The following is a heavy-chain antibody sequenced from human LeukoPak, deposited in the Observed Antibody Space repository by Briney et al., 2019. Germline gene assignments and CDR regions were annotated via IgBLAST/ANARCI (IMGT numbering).Heavy chain of an antibody. V-gene: IGHV4-39*01. CDR1: GGSISSSGYY. J-gene: IGHJ3*02. CDR2: IYYSGST. Sequence: NPSGTLSLTCTVSGGSISSSGYYWGWIRQPPGKGLEWIGSIYYSGSTYYNPSLKSRVTISVDTSKNQFSLKLSSVTAADTALYYCASAPSGAFDIWGQGTMVTVSS. CDR3: ASAPSGAFDI.